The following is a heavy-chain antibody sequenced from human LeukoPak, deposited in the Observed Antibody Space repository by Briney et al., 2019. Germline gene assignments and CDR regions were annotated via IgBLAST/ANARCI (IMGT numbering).Heavy chain of an antibody. CDR2: IWYDGTNK. D-gene: IGHD5-18*01. CDR3: AKSYSYGYDY. Sequence: GGSLRLSCVASGFTFSTYGMHWVRQAPGRGLDWVAFIWYDGTNKYYADSVKGRFIISRDNSKNTLYLQMNSLRLEDTAVYYCAKSYSYGYDYWGQGTLLTVSS. V-gene: IGHV3-30*02. CDR1: GFTFSTYG. J-gene: IGHJ4*02.